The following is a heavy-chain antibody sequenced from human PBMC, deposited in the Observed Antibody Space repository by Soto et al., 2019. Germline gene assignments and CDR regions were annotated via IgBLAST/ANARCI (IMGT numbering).Heavy chain of an antibody. Sequence: GGSLRLSCAASGFTFSSYGMHWVRQAPGKGLEWVAVISYDGSNKYYADSVKGRFTISRDNSKNTLYLQMNSLRAEDTAVYYCAKSRDYDAYYFDYWGQGTLVTVSS. CDR1: GFTFSSYG. D-gene: IGHD3-3*01. V-gene: IGHV3-30*18. CDR2: ISYDGSNK. CDR3: AKSRDYDAYYFDY. J-gene: IGHJ4*02.